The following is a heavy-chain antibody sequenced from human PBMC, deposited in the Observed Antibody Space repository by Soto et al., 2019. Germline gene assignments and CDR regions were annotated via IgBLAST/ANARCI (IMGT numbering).Heavy chain of an antibody. D-gene: IGHD3-22*01. J-gene: IGHJ3*02. CDR2: IYSGGST. V-gene: IGHV3-66*01. Sequence: GGSLRLSCAASGFTVSSNYMSWVRQAPGKGLEWVSVIYSGGSTYYADSVKGRFTISRDNSKNTLYLQMNSLRAEDTAVYYCASYDSSGYDPDLDAFDIWGQGTMVTVSS. CDR3: ASYDSSGYDPDLDAFDI. CDR1: GFTVSSNY.